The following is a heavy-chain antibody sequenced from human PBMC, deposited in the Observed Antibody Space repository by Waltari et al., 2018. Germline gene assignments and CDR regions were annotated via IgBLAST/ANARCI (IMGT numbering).Heavy chain of an antibody. J-gene: IGHJ6*02. V-gene: IGHV1-69*08. CDR1: GGTFSSYA. CDR3: ARDRELLGYGMDV. Sequence: QVQLVQSGAEVKKPGSSVKVSCKASGGTFSSYAISWVRQAPGQGLEWMGRSIPIFGTANYAQKVQGRVTITADKSTSTAYMELSSLRSEDTAVYYCARDRELLGYGMDVWGQGTTVTVSS. CDR2: SIPIFGTA. D-gene: IGHD1-26*01.